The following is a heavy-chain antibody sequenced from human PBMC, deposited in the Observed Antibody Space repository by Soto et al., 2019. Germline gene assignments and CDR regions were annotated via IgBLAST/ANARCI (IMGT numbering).Heavy chain of an antibody. CDR1: GGPISSGGYY. J-gene: IGHJ5*02. D-gene: IGHD2-2*01. CDR3: ARGGDCSSTSCYGAWFDP. V-gene: IGHV4-31*03. CDR2: IYYSGST. Sequence: QVQLQESGPGLVKPSQTLSLTCTVSGGPISSGGYYWSWIRQHPGKGLEWIGYIYYSGSTYYNPSLKSRVTISVDTSKNQFSLKLSSVTAADTAVYYCARGGDCSSTSCYGAWFDPWGQGTLVTVSS.